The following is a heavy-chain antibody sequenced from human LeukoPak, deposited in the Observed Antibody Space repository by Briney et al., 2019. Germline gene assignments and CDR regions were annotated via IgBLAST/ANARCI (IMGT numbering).Heavy chain of an antibody. CDR2: IIPVFGTA. V-gene: IGHV1-69*06. CDR3: ARDVYYDSSGQARFDY. D-gene: IGHD3-22*01. Sequence: SVKVSCKASGGTFSSYAINWVRQAPGQGLEWMGGIIPVFGTANYAQKFQGRVTITADKSTSTAYMELSSLRSEDTAVYYCARDVYYDSSGQARFDYWGQGTLVTVSS. J-gene: IGHJ4*02. CDR1: GGTFSSYA.